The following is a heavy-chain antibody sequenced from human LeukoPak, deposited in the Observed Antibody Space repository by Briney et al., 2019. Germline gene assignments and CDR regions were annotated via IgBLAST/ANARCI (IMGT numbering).Heavy chain of an antibody. V-gene: IGHV4-30-4*01. J-gene: IGHJ4*02. CDR2: IYYSGST. CDR1: GGSISSGDYY. Sequence: SETLSLTCTVSGGSISSGDYYWSWIRQPPGKGLEWIGYIYYSGSTNYNPSLKSRVTISVDTSKNQFSLKLSSVTAADTAVYYCARVVTAMDGFDYWGQGTLVTVSS. CDR3: ARVVTAMDGFDY. D-gene: IGHD5-18*01.